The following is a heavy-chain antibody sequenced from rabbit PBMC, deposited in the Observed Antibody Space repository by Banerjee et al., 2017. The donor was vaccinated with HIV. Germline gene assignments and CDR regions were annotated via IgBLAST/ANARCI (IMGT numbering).Heavy chain of an antibody. V-gene: IGHV1S45*01. D-gene: IGHD1-1*01. Sequence: QEQLVESGGDLVKPEGSLTLTCTASGFSFSNKYVMCWVRQAPGKGLEWIACINTSSGNTVYASWAKGRFTISKTSSTTVTLQMTSLTAADTATYFCARNTYPSSSGYYNLWGPGTLVTVS. CDR3: ARNTYPSSSGYYNL. J-gene: IGHJ6*01. CDR1: GFSFSNKYV. CDR2: INTSSGNT.